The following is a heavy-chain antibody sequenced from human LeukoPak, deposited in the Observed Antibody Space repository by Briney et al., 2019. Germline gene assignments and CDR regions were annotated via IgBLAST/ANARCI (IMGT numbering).Heavy chain of an antibody. J-gene: IGHJ5*02. CDR3: ARVEISHFGENNWFDP. Sequence: SETLSPTCTVSGISISGTSYYWGWIRQPPGKGLEWIGSIHYSGSTYYNPSLKSRVTISIDTSKNQFSLRLNHVTAADTAVYYCARVEISHFGENNWFDPWGQGTLVTVSS. CDR2: IHYSGST. D-gene: IGHD3-10*01. V-gene: IGHV4-39*07. CDR1: GISISGTSYY.